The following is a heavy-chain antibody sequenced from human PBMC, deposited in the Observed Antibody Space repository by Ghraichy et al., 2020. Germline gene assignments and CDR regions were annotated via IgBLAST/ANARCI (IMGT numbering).Heavy chain of an antibody. D-gene: IGHD2-15*01. V-gene: IGHV1-46*01. CDR2: INPSGGST. CDR3: ARDPHEGGS. CDR1: GNTFTSDY. Sequence: ASVKVSCKASGNTFTSDYMHWVRQPPGQGLEWMGIINPSGGSTSYAQKFQGRVTMTRDTSTSTVYMELSSLRSEDTAVYYCARDPHEGGSWGQGTLVTVSS. J-gene: IGHJ5*02.